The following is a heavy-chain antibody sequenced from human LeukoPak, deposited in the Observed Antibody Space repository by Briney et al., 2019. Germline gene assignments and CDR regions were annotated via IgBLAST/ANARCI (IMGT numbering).Heavy chain of an antibody. V-gene: IGHV1-2*02. CDR3: AGAREVGHDYGDY. D-gene: IGHD1-26*01. J-gene: IGHJ4*02. CDR2: INPNSGGT. Sequence: ASVKVSCKASGYTFTGDYMHWGRQAPGQGREWMGWINPNSGGTNYAQKFQGRVTMTRDTSISTAYMELSRLRSDDTAVYYCAGAREVGHDYGDYWGQGTLVTVSS. CDR1: GYTFTGDY.